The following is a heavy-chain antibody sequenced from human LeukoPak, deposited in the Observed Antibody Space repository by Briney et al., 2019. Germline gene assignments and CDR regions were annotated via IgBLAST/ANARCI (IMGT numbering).Heavy chain of an antibody. CDR1: GFTFSSYA. CDR3: AKDLFYYDKGGFDY. CDR2: VSYDGSNK. J-gene: IGHJ4*02. D-gene: IGHD3-22*01. Sequence: PGGSLRLSCVASGFTFSSYAMHWVRQAPGKGLEWVAFVSYDGSNKYYADSVKGRFTISRDNPKNTLYLQMNSLRAEDTAVYYCAKDLFYYDKGGFDYWGQGTPVTVSS. V-gene: IGHV3-30*04.